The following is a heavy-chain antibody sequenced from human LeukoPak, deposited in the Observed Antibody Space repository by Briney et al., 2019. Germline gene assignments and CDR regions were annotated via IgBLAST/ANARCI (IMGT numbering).Heavy chain of an antibody. D-gene: IGHD2-15*01. CDR1: GYTFTSYG. Sequence: ASVKVSCKASGYTFTSYGISWVRQAPGQGLEWMGWISAYNGNINYAQKLQGRVTMTTDTSTSTAYMELRSLRSDDTAVYYCATDVVVVAATPSDYWGQGTLVTVSS. CDR3: ATDVVVVAATPSDY. CDR2: ISAYNGNI. V-gene: IGHV1-18*01. J-gene: IGHJ4*02.